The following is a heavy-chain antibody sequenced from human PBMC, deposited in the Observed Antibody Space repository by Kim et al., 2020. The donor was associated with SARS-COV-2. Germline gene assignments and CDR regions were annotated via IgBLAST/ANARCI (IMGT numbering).Heavy chain of an antibody. D-gene: IGHD4-4*01. CDR2: KT. Sequence: KTKYSQKLQGRVTITRDTSANTAYMDLRSLTFEDTAIYYCARDMNPTVYDYWGQGTLVTVSS. CDR3: ARDMNPTVYDY. V-gene: IGHV1-3*01. J-gene: IGHJ4*02.